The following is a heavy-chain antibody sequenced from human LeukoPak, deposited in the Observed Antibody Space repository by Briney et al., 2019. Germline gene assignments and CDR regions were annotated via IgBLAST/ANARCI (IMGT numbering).Heavy chain of an antibody. Sequence: PGGSRRLSCTASGFMFSRLGMQWVRQAPGEGLEWVAMIWHDGSVEEYADSVKGRFTISRDNSQNTLYLQMNSLRDDDTAVYYCARDGGKGGDYWGQGTLVTVSS. CDR2: IWHDGSVE. CDR1: GFMFSRLG. D-gene: IGHD2-15*01. CDR3: ARDGGKGGDY. V-gene: IGHV3-33*01. J-gene: IGHJ4*02.